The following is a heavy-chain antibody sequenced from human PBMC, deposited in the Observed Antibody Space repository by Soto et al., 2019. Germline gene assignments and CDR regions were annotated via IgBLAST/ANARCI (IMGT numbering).Heavy chain of an antibody. D-gene: IGHD4-4*01. CDR1: GYTFTSYG. Sequence: ASVKVSCKASGYTFTSYGISWVRQAPGQGLEWMGWISAYNGNTNYAQKLQGRVTMTTDTSTSTAYMELRSLRSDDTAVYYCARDGDYSNPPAHNWFDPWGQGTLVTVSS. CDR3: ARDGDYSNPPAHNWFDP. CDR2: ISAYNGNT. V-gene: IGHV1-18*01. J-gene: IGHJ5*02.